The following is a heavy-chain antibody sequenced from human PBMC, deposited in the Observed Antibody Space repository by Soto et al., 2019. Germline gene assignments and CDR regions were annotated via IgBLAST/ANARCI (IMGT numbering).Heavy chain of an antibody. V-gene: IGHV4-4*02. Sequence: PSETLSLTCAVSGDSISSVNWWTWVRQPPGKGLEWIGEISQSGKTSYNPSLESRVTISVDTSKNQFSLKVSSVTAADTAVYYCARLGGYCSSTSCYGYYGMDVWGQGTTVTVSS. J-gene: IGHJ6*02. D-gene: IGHD2-2*01. CDR3: ARLGGYCSSTSCYGYYGMDV. CDR1: GDSISSVNW. CDR2: ISQSGKT.